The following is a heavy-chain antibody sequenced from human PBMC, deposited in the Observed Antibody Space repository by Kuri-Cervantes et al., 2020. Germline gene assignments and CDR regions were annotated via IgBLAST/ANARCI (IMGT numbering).Heavy chain of an antibody. V-gene: IGHV3-30-3*01. J-gene: IGHJ4*02. CDR2: ISYDGSNK. CDR1: GFIFSSYA. D-gene: IGHD5-24*01. CDR3: AREGMAGDYFDY. Sequence: LTCAASGFIFSSYAMHWVRQAPGKGLEWVAVISYDGSNKYYADSVKGRFTISRDNSKNTLYLQMNSLRAEDSAVYYCAREGMAGDYFDYWGQGTLVTVSS.